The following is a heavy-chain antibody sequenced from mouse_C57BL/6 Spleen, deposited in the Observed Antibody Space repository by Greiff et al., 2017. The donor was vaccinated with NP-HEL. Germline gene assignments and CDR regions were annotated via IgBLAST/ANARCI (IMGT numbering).Heavy chain of an antibody. CDR1: GYTFTSYW. D-gene: IGHD2-5*01. Sequence: DVKLQESGTVLARPGASVKMSCKTSGYTFTSYWMHWVKQRPGQGLEWIGAIYPGNSDTSYNQKFKGKAKLTAVTSASTAYMELSSLTNEDSAVYYCTRFYYSNYGGDYAMDYWGQGTSVTVSS. V-gene: IGHV1-5*01. CDR3: TRFYYSNYGGDYAMDY. J-gene: IGHJ4*01. CDR2: IYPGNSDT.